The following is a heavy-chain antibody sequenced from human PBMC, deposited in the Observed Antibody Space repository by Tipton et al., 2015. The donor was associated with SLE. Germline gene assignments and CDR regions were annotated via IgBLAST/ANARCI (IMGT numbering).Heavy chain of an antibody. D-gene: IGHD4-11*01. V-gene: IGHV4-39*07. CDR3: AREGTTGYPFDY. CDR1: GGSISSYY. J-gene: IGHJ4*02. CDR2: IYYSGTT. Sequence: TLSLTCTVSGGSISSYYWGWIRRPPGKGLEWIGSIYYSGTTYYNPSLKSRVTISVHTSKNQFSLKLSSVTAADTAVYYCAREGTTGYPFDYWGQGTLVTVSS.